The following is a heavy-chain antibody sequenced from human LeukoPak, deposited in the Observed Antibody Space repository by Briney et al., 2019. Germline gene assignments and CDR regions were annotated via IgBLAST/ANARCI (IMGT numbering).Heavy chain of an antibody. CDR1: GFTFSSYG. CDR2: IWYDGSEK. V-gene: IGHV3-33*01. CDR3: ARSHRLLLPDY. J-gene: IGHJ4*02. Sequence: PSGGSLRLSCEASGFTFSSYGMHWVRQAPGKGLEWVAVIWYDGSEKYYGDSVKGRFTISRDNPKNMLYLQMSSQRAEDTALYYCARSHRLLLPDYWGQGTLVTVSS. D-gene: IGHD2-21*02.